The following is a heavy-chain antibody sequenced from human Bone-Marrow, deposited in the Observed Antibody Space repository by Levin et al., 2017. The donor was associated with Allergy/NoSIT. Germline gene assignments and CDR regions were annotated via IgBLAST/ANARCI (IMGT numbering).Heavy chain of an antibody. J-gene: IGHJ5*02. CDR2: ISWNSGNI. CDR3: AKWNSASWYPGANNWFDP. CDR1: GFTFDNYA. Sequence: PGGSLRLSCAASGFTFDNYAMHWVRQVPGKGLEWVSGISWNSGNIDYADSVKGRFTISRDNAKNSLYLQMNSLRVEDTALYYCAKWNSASWYPGANNWFDPWGQGTLVTVSS. D-gene: IGHD6-13*01. V-gene: IGHV3-9*01.